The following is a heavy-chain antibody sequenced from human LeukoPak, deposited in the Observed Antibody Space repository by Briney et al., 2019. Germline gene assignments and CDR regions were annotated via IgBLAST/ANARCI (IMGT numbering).Heavy chain of an antibody. V-gene: IGHV3-21*01. D-gene: IGHD3-3*01. J-gene: IGHJ4*02. CDR3: ASWSGYYPNDY. Sequence: GGSLRLSCAASGFTFSSYWMSWVRQAPGKGLEWVSSISSSSSYIYYADSVKGRFTISRDNAKNSLYLQMNSLRAEDTAVYYCASWSGYYPNDYWGQGTLVTVSS. CDR2: ISSSSSYI. CDR1: GFTFSSYW.